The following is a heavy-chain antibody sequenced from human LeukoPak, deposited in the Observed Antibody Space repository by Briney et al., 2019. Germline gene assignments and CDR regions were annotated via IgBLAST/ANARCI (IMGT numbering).Heavy chain of an antibody. V-gene: IGHV5-51*01. Sequence: GESLKISCKGSGYRFTNNWIGWVRQMPGKGLEWMGIIYPGDSDTRYSPPFQGQVTISADKSINTAYLQWSSLRASDTAMYYCAIEGYSYTDGFDIWGQGTMVTVSS. CDR1: GYRFTNNW. CDR3: AIEGYSYTDGFDI. J-gene: IGHJ3*02. CDR2: IYPGDSDT. D-gene: IGHD5-18*01.